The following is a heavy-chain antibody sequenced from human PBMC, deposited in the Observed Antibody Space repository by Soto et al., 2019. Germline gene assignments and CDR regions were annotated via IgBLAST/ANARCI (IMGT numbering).Heavy chain of an antibody. Sequence: ASVKVSCKASGYSFTNYGITWVRQAPGQGFEWMGWISAYNGDTNYAQKLQGRVTMTTDASTSTAYLELRSLRSDDTAVYYCAKDRIAVAGIGWFEPSGQGTLVTVSS. CDR1: GYSFTNYG. V-gene: IGHV1-18*01. CDR2: ISAYNGDT. D-gene: IGHD6-19*01. J-gene: IGHJ5*02. CDR3: AKDRIAVAGIGWFEP.